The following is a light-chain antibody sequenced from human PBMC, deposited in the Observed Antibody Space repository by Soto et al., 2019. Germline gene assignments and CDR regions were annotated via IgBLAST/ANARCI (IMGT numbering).Light chain of an antibody. CDR2: DVS. CDR3: SSYTSSSTLSTYV. Sequence: QSVLTQPASVSGSSGQSITISCTGTSSDVGGYNYVSWYQHHPGKAPKLMIYDVSNRPSGVSNRFSGSKSGNTASLIISGLQAEDEADYYCSSYTSSSTLSTYVFGTGTKVTVL. CDR1: SSDVGGYNY. J-gene: IGLJ1*01. V-gene: IGLV2-14*03.